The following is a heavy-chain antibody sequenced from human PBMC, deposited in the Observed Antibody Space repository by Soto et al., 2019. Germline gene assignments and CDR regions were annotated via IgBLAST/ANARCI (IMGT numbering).Heavy chain of an antibody. CDR2: IYPGDSDT. J-gene: IGHJ4*02. CDR3: ARQSPAGIAVAGMNDY. CDR1: GYSLTSYW. Sequence: GESLKISWKGSGYSLTSYWNGWVRQIPGKGLEWMGIIYPGDSDTRYSPSFQGQVTISADKSISTAYLQWSSLKASDTAMYYCARQSPAGIAVAGMNDYWGQGTLVTVSS. D-gene: IGHD6-19*01. V-gene: IGHV5-51*01.